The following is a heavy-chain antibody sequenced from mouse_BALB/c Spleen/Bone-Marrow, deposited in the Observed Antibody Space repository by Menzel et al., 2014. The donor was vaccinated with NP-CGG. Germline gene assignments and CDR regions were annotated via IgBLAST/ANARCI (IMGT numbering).Heavy chain of an antibody. CDR3: ARLYYDGQFAY. D-gene: IGHD1-1*01. Sequence: EVKLVESGGGLVQPGGSLKLSCAASGFDFSRYWMSWVRQAPGKGLEWIGEINPDSSTINYTPSLKDKFIISRDNAKNTLYLQMSKVRSEDTALYYCARLYYDGQFAYWGQGTLVTVSA. CDR2: INPDSSTI. CDR1: GFDFSRYW. V-gene: IGHV4-1*02. J-gene: IGHJ3*01.